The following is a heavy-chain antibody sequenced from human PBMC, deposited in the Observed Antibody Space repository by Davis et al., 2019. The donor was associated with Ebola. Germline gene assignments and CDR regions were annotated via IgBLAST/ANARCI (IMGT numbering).Heavy chain of an antibody. CDR1: GGSFSGYY. CDR2: INHSGST. Sequence: MPSETLSLTCAVYGGSFSGYYWSWIRQPPGKGLEWIGEINHSGSTNYNPSLKSRVTISVDTSKNQFSLKLSSVTAADTAVYYCARVEYDILNGYIDYWGQGTLVTVSS. D-gene: IGHD3-9*01. V-gene: IGHV4-34*01. J-gene: IGHJ4*02. CDR3: ARVEYDILNGYIDY.